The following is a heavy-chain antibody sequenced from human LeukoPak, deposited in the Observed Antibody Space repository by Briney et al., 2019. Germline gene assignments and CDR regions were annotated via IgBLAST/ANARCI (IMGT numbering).Heavy chain of an antibody. J-gene: IGHJ4*02. V-gene: IGHV4-31*03. D-gene: IGHD3-22*01. CDR2: IYYSGST. CDR1: GGSISSGGYY. Sequence: APETLSLTCTVSGGSISSGGYYWSWIRQHPGKGLEWIGYIYYSGSTYYNPSLKSRVTISVDTSKNQFSLKLSSVTAADTAVYYCARTRLRRGKDSSGYYDYWGQGTLVTVSS. CDR3: ARTRLRRGKDSSGYYDY.